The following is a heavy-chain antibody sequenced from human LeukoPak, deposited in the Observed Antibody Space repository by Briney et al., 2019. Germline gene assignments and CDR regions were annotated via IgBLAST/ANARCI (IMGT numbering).Heavy chain of an antibody. CDR1: GFTFSNSG. V-gene: IGHV3-33*06. CDR3: AKDAYSSGWSWFDP. D-gene: IGHD6-19*01. J-gene: IGHJ5*02. Sequence: GGSLRLSCAASGFTFSNSGMHWVRQAPGKGLEWVAVIWYDGSDKYYADSVKGRFTISRDNSKNTLFLQMHSLRAEDTAVYYCAKDAYSSGWSWFDPWGQGTLVTVS. CDR2: IWYDGSDK.